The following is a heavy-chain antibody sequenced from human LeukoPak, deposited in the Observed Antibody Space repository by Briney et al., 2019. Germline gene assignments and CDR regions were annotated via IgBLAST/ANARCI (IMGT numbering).Heavy chain of an antibody. V-gene: IGHV3-66*02. D-gene: IGHD4-17*01. J-gene: IGHJ3*02. CDR1: GFTVSSNY. CDR3: ARGYGDYEPDAFDI. CDR2: IYSGGST. Sequence: GGSLRLSCAASGFTVSSNYMSWVRQAPGKGLEWVSVIYSGGSTYYADSVKGRFTISRDNSKNTLYLQMNSLRAEDTAVYCCARGYGDYEPDAFDIWGQGTMVTVSS.